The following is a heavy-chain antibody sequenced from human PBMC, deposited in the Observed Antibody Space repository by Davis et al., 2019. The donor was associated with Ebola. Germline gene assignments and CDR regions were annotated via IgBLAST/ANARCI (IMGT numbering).Heavy chain of an antibody. Sequence: AASVKVSCKAVGDTLSSYAMTWVRQAPGQGLEWMGGIIPVFRTASYAQKFQGRVTITADESTRTAYMELDGLISEDTAVYYCAHLGPQRYCSGGGCHGHLDYWGQGTLVTVSS. CDR2: IIPVFRTA. CDR1: GDTLSSYA. J-gene: IGHJ4*02. CDR3: AHLGPQRYCSGGGCHGHLDY. V-gene: IGHV1-69*13. D-gene: IGHD2-15*01.